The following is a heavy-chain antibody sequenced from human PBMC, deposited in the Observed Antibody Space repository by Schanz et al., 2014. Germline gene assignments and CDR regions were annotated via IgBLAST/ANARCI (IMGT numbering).Heavy chain of an antibody. J-gene: IGHJ6*04. V-gene: IGHV3-23*01. CDR3: ARDLSSLIQGDV. D-gene: IGHD2-2*01. CDR1: GFTFSNYA. CDR2: ISGRSGTT. Sequence: EVQLLESGGGLVQPGGSLRLSCAASGFTFSNYAMSWVRQAPGKGLEWVSTISGRSGTTNYADSVKGRCTISRDNAKNLLYLQMNGLRAEDTAVYFGARDLSSLIQGDVWGKGTTVTVSS.